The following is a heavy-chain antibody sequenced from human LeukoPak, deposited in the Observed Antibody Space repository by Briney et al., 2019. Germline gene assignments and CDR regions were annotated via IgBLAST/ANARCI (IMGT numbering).Heavy chain of an antibody. Sequence: SETLSLTCAVYGGSFSGYYWSWIRQPPGKGLEWIGEINHSRSTNYNPSLKSRLTISVDTSKNQFSLKLSSVTAADTAVYYCARTSYYYDSSGYYSYYYYYYMDVWGKGTTVTISS. J-gene: IGHJ6*03. CDR2: INHSRST. D-gene: IGHD3-22*01. CDR1: GGSFSGYY. V-gene: IGHV4-34*01. CDR3: ARTSYYYDSSGYYSYYYYYYMDV.